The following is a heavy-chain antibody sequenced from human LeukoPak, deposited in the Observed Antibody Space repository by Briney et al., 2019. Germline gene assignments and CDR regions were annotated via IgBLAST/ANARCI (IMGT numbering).Heavy chain of an antibody. CDR2: ISWNSGSI. CDR3: AKGADSSGYYYLGYFQH. V-gene: IGHV3-9*01. D-gene: IGHD3-22*01. Sequence: GRSLRLSCAASGFTFDDYAMHWVRQAPGKGLEWVSGISWNSGSIGYADSAKGRFTISRDNAKNSLYLQMNSLRAEDTALYYCAKGADSSGYYYLGYFQHWGQGTLVTVSS. J-gene: IGHJ1*01. CDR1: GFTFDDYA.